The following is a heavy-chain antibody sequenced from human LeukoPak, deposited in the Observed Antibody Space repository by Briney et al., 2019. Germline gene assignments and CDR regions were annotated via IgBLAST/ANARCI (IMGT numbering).Heavy chain of an antibody. CDR2: TNHSGST. CDR3: ARVRPMVRGAYFDY. V-gene: IGHV4-34*01. J-gene: IGHJ4*02. CDR1: GGSFSGYY. Sequence: SETLSLTCAVYGGSFSGYYWSWIRQPPGKGLEWIGETNHSGSTNYNPSLKSRVTISVDTSKNQFSLKLSSVTAADTAVYYCARVRPMVRGAYFDYWGQGTLVTVSS. D-gene: IGHD3-10*01.